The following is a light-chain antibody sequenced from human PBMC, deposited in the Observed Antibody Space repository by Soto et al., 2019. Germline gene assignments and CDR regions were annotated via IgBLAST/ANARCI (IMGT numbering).Light chain of an antibody. Sequence: EIVMTQSPATLSVSPGERATLSCRASQSVSSNLAWYQQKPGQAPRLLIYDASNRATGIPARFSGSGSGTDFTLTISRLEPEDFAVYCCQQYGSSGTFGQGTKVDIK. V-gene: IGKV3-20*01. CDR3: QQYGSSGT. CDR1: QSVSSN. J-gene: IGKJ1*01. CDR2: DAS.